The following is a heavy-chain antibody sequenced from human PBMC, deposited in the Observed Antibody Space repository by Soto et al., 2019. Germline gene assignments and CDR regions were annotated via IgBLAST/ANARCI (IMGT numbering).Heavy chain of an antibody. V-gene: IGHV1-69*13. D-gene: IGHD6-19*01. CDR3: ARGRIAVAGTGRGARLCRMDV. CDR1: GGTFSSYA. Sequence: SVKVSCKASGGTFSSYAISWVRQAPGQGLEWMGGIIPIFGTANYAQKFQGRVTITADESTSTAYMELSSLRSEDTAVYYCARGRIAVAGTGRGARLCRMDVCGQGTTVTVSS. CDR2: IIPIFGTA. J-gene: IGHJ6*02.